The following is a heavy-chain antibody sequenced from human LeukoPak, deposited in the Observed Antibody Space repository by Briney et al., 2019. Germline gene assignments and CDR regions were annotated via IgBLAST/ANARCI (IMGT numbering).Heavy chain of an antibody. CDR2: ISGSGGST. D-gene: IGHD1-26*01. CDR3: ARDPYSGNYGNYYYYYMDV. CDR1: GFTFSSYA. V-gene: IGHV3-23*01. Sequence: QSGGSLRLSCAASGFTFSSYAMSWVRQAPGKGLERVSSISGSGGSTYNADSVKGRFTISRDNAKNSLYLQMNSLGPEDTAVYYCARDPYSGNYGNYYYYYMDVWGQGTLVTVSS. J-gene: IGHJ6*03.